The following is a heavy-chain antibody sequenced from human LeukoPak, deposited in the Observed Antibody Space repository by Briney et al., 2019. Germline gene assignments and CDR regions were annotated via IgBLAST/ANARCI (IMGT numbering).Heavy chain of an antibody. Sequence: VQVSCQASGGTFSSYAISWVRQAPGQGPEWMGGIIPIFGTANYAQKFQGRVTITADESTSTAYMELSSLRSEDTAVYYCAIYWYDSSGWNAEIDAFDIWGQGTMVTVSS. CDR1: GGTFSSYA. V-gene: IGHV1-69*01. CDR2: IIPIFGTA. D-gene: IGHD3-22*01. J-gene: IGHJ3*02. CDR3: AIYWYDSSGWNAEIDAFDI.